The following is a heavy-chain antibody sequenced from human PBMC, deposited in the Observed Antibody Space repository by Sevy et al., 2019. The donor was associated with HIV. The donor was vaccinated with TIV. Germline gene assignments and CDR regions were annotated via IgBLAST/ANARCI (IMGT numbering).Heavy chain of an antibody. CDR2: ISQSGSTT. CDR1: GFTFSSYE. D-gene: IGHD4-17*01. J-gene: IGHJ4*02. CDR3: ARDLPPSATTVAHFDY. Sequence: GGSLRLSCAASGFTFSSYEMNWVRQAPGKGLEWVSYISQSGSTTYSDFVKGRFTIFRDNVKNSVYLQMNNLRAEDTALYYCARDLPPSATTVAHFDYWGQGTLVTVSS. V-gene: IGHV3-48*03.